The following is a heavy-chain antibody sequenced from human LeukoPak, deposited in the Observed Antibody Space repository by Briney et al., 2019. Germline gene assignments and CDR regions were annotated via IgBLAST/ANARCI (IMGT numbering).Heavy chain of an antibody. CDR1: GITFSGAW. Sequence: GGSLRLSCAASGITFSGAWLHWVRQAPGKGLVWVSRINDDGSFRRYANSVKGRFTISRDNAKNTLFLQMDSLRAEDTAVYYCARVSGPGMNEYYHLWGQGTLVTVSS. CDR3: ARVSGPGMNEYYHL. J-gene: IGHJ1*01. CDR2: INDDGSFR. D-gene: IGHD3-10*01. V-gene: IGHV3-74*01.